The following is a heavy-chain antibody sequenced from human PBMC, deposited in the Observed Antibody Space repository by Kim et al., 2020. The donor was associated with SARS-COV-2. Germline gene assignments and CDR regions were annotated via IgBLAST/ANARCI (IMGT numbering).Heavy chain of an antibody. V-gene: IGHV4-39*07. CDR3: ARGIAAADLDAFDI. Sequence: SETLSLTCTVSGGSISSSSYYWGWIRQHPGKGLEWIGSIYYSGSTYYNPSLKSRVTISVDTSKNQFSLKLSSVTAADTAVYYCARGIAAADLDAFDIWGQGTMVTVSS. CDR2: IYYSGST. D-gene: IGHD6-13*01. J-gene: IGHJ3*02. CDR1: GGSISSSSYY.